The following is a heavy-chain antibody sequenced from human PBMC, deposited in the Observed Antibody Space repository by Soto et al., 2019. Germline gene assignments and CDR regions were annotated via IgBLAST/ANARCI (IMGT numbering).Heavy chain of an antibody. CDR3: ARLKGKITMVRGVNRGYYGMDV. CDR1: GGSISSYY. D-gene: IGHD3-10*01. V-gene: IGHV4-34*01. CDR2: INHSGST. Sequence: SETLSLTCTVSGGSISSYYWSWIRQPPGKGLEWIGEINHSGSTNYNPSLKSRVTISVDTSKNQFSLKLSSVTAADTAVYYCARLKGKITMVRGVNRGYYGMDVWGQGTTVTVSS. J-gene: IGHJ6*02.